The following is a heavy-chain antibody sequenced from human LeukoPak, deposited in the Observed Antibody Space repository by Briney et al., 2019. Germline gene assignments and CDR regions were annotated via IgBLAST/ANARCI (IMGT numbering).Heavy chain of an antibody. CDR3: ATESEWLPTY. CDR1: GYTFSDYA. J-gene: IGHJ4*02. V-gene: IGHV3-23*01. CDR2: ISGVADST. D-gene: IGHD5-12*01. Sequence: GGSLRLSCVGSGYTFSDYAMGWIRQAPGKGLEWVSDISGVADSTHYADSVKGRFTISRDNSKNTLYLQMNSLRAEDTAVYYCATESEWLPTYWGQGTLVTVSS.